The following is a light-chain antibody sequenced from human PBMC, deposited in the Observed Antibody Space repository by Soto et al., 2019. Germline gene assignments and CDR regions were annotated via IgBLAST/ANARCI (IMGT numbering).Light chain of an antibody. J-gene: IGLJ3*02. CDR1: SSDV. Sequence: QSVLTQSRSVSGSPGQSVTISCTGTSSDVSWYQHHPGKAPKLMIYDVYKRPSGGPYRFSGTTSGNTASLTISGLQAEDEAYFYCSSYAGGHVWVFGGGTKLTVL. CDR3: SSYAGGHVWV. CDR2: DVY. V-gene: IGLV2-11*01.